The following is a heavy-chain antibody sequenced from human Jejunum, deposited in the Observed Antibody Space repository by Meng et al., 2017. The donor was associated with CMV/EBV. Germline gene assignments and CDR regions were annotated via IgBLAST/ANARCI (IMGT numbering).Heavy chain of an antibody. V-gene: IGHV4-4*07. CDR1: GGSISSYF. D-gene: IGHD6-25*01. CDR3: ARENSGYDY. CDR2: IYTSGST. Sequence: QVLGAGPGPCLETPSAPLSLSCACSGGSISSYFRTWLRQRVGKGLEWIGSIYTSGSTYYNPSLTSRVTMSVDTSKKQFSLMLSSVTAADTAVYYCARENSGYDYWGQGTLVTVSS. J-gene: IGHJ4*02.